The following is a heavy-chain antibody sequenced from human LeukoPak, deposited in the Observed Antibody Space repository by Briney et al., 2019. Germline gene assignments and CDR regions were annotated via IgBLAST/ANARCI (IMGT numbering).Heavy chain of an antibody. CDR2: ISSSGSTI. CDR3: ARELRDIVATTFDY. CDR1: GFTFSSYE. J-gene: IGHJ4*02. V-gene: IGHV3-48*03. Sequence: GGSLRLSCAASGFTFSSYEMNWVRQAPGKWLESVSYISSSGSTIYYADSVKGRFTISRDNAKNSLYLQMNSLRAEDTAVYYCARELRDIVATTFDYWGQGTLVTVSS. D-gene: IGHD5-12*01.